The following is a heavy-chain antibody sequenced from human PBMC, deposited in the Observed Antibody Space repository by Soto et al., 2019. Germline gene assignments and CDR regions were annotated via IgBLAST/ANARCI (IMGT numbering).Heavy chain of an antibody. CDR2: IYDSGSP. Sequence: QVQLQESGPGLVKPSQTLSLTCSVSGASINSGNYYWSWIRQHPGRGLEWIAYIYDSGSPYYNPSLKSRGIISAYTSKNQFSLKLSSVTGADTAVYYCARGIRIGDRRIWYFDLWGRGTLVNVSS. CDR1: GASINSGNYY. CDR3: ARGIRIGDRRIWYFDL. D-gene: IGHD2-15*01. V-gene: IGHV4-31*03. J-gene: IGHJ2*01.